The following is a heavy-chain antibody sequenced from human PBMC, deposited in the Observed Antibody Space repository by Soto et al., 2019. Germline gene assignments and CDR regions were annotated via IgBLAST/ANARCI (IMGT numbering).Heavy chain of an antibody. CDR2: IYTSGST. V-gene: IGHV4-4*07. D-gene: IGHD2-2*01. CDR1: GGSISSYY. CDR3: ASSLLGYCSSTSCFQFDY. Sequence: QVQLQESGPGLVKPSETLSLTCTVSGGSISSYYWSWIRQPAGKGLEWIGRIYTSGSTNYNPSLKIRVTMSVDTSKNQFSLKLSSVTAADTAVYYCASSLLGYCSSTSCFQFDYWGQGTLVTVSS. J-gene: IGHJ4*02.